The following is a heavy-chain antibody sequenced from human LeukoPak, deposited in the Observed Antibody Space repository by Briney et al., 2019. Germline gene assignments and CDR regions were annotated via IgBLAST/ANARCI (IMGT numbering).Heavy chain of an antibody. CDR2: IKSQKDGGTT. V-gene: IGHV3-15*01. CDR1: GFTFTDAW. CDR3: TTDGGIGPRPIFDH. D-gene: IGHD6-6*01. J-gene: IGHJ4*02. Sequence: GGSLSLSCAASGFTFTDAWMIWVRQAPGKGLEWIGRIKSQKDGGTTDYAAPVEGRFIMSRDDSKNTVYMQMNSLKTEDTAVYYCTTDGGIGPRPIFDHWGQGTLLIVSS.